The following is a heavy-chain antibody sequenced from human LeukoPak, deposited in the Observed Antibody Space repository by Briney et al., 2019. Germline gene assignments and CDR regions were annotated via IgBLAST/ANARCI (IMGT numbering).Heavy chain of an antibody. CDR1: GFTFSSYN. CDR3: ARGGDPDY. V-gene: IGHV3-48*04. Sequence: GGPVRLSCAASGFTFSSYNLNWVRPAPGKGLEWVSYISSSSGTIYYADSVKGRFTISRDNAKNSLYLQMNSLRAEDTAVYYCARGGDPDYWGQGTLVTVSS. CDR2: ISSSSGTI. J-gene: IGHJ4*02. D-gene: IGHD2-21*02.